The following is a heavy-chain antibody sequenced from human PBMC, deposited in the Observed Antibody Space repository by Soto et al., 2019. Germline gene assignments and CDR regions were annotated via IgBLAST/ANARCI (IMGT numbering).Heavy chain of an antibody. V-gene: IGHV3-33*01. CDR1: GFTFSSYG. J-gene: IGHJ6*02. Sequence: GGSLRLSCAASGFTFSSYGMHWVRQAPGKGLEWVAVIWYDGSNKYYADSVKGRFTISRDNSKNTLYLQMNSLRAEDTAVYYSARDQLRFLEWLSSYYYYGMDVWGQGTTVTVSS. CDR2: IWYDGSNK. D-gene: IGHD3-3*01. CDR3: ARDQLRFLEWLSSYYYYGMDV.